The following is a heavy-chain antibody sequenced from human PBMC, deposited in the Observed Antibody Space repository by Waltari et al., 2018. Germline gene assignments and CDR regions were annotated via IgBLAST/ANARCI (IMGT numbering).Heavy chain of an antibody. V-gene: IGHV4-34*01. CDR3: ARGLYSSGWYVRY. J-gene: IGHJ4*02. Sequence: QVQLQQWGAGLLKPSETLSLTCAVYGGSFSGSSWSWIRQPPGKGLEWIGEINHSGSTNYNPSLKSRVTISVDTSKNQFSLKLSSVTAADTAVYYCARGLYSSGWYVRYWGQGTLVTVSS. CDR2: INHSGST. CDR1: GGSFSGSS. D-gene: IGHD6-19*01.